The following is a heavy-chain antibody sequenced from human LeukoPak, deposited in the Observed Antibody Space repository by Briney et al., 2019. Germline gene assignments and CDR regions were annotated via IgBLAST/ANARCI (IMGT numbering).Heavy chain of an antibody. V-gene: IGHV1-2*02. CDR3: ATEGAVGVVTAHGMDV. CDR1: GYTFTGYY. D-gene: IGHD2-21*02. J-gene: IGHJ6*02. Sequence: ASVKVSCKASGYTFTGYYMHWVRQAPGQGLEWMGWINPNSGGTNYAQKLQGRVTMTTDTSTSTAYMELRSLRSDDTAVYYCATEGAVGVVTAHGMDVWGQGTTVTVSS. CDR2: INPNSGGT.